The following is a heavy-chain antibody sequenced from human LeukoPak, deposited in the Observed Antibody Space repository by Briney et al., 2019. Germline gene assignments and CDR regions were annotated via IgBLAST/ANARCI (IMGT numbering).Heavy chain of an antibody. CDR1: GFTFRSYA. Sequence: GGSLSLSCAASGFTFRSYAMSWVRQAPGKGREGVSAISGSGGSTYYADSVKGRFTISRDNSKNTLYLQMNSLRAEDTAVYYCAKVWDSSGWSWGYFDYWGQGTLVTVSS. CDR3: AKVWDSSGWSWGYFDY. CDR2: ISGSGGST. J-gene: IGHJ4*02. V-gene: IGHV3-23*01. D-gene: IGHD6-19*01.